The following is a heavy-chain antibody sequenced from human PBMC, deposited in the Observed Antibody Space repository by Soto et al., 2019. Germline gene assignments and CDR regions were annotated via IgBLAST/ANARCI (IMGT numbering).Heavy chain of an antibody. Sequence: ASVKVSCKASGGTFSSYAISWVRQAPGQGLEWMGGIIPIFGTANYAQKFQGRVTITADESTSTAYMELSSLRSEDTAVYYCARGPVTTSLYYYYYGMDVWGQGTTVTVSS. J-gene: IGHJ6*02. CDR3: ARGPVTTSLYYYYYGMDV. D-gene: IGHD4-17*01. V-gene: IGHV1-69*13. CDR1: GGTFSSYA. CDR2: IIPIFGTA.